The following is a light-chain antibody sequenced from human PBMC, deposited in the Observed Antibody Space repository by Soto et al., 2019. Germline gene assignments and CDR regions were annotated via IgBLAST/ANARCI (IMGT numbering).Light chain of an antibody. CDR2: IND. CDR1: SSNIGDNP. J-gene: IGLJ1*01. CDR3: AAWDDSLNAL. Sequence: QSVLTQPPSASGTPGQRITISCSGSSSNIGDNPVNWYQQLPGAAPKLLIYINDQRPSGVPDRFSGSKSGTSASLAISGLQPEDEADYYCAAWDDSLNALFGAGTKVIV. V-gene: IGLV1-44*01.